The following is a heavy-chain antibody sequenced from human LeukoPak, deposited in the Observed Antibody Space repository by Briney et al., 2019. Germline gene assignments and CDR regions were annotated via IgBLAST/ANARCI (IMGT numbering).Heavy chain of an antibody. D-gene: IGHD2-2*01. V-gene: IGHV4-34*01. J-gene: IGHJ6*03. CDR3: ARGRLYCSSTSCFYYYYYYMDV. CDR2: INHSGST. CDR1: GGSFSGYY. Sequence: PSETLSLTCAAYGGSFSGYYWSWIRQPPGKGLEWIWEINHSGSTNYNPSLKILVTISVDTSKNQFSMKLSSVTAEDTAVYYCARGRLYCSSTSCFYYYYYYMDVWGKGTTVTVSS.